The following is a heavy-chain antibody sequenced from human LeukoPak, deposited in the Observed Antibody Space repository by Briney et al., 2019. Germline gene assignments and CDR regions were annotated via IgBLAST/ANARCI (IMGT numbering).Heavy chain of an antibody. V-gene: IGHV4-39*07. D-gene: IGHD3-22*01. CDR1: SGSISSSTYY. CDR3: ARGANYYDSSGYYSPNFDY. CDR2: IYHSGST. Sequence: SETLSLTCTVSSGSISSSTYYWGWIRQPPGKGLEWIGSIYHSGSTDYNPSLKSRVTISVDTSKDQFSLKLSSVTAADTAVYYCARGANYYDSSGYYSPNFDYWGQGTLVTVSS. J-gene: IGHJ4*02.